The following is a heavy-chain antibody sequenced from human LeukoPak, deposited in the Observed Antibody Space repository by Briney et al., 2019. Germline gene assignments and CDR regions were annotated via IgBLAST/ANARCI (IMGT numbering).Heavy chain of an antibody. J-gene: IGHJ4*02. V-gene: IGHV3-74*01. CDR3: ARGTWALGYCSSTSCSQYFDY. CDR2: INSDGSST. Sequence: GGSLRLSCAASGFTFSSYWMHWVRQAPGKGLVWVSRINSDGSSTTYADSVKGRFTISKDNDKNTLYLQMNSLRAEDTAVYYCARGTWALGYCSSTSCSQYFDYWGQGTLVTVSS. D-gene: IGHD2-2*01. CDR1: GFTFSSYW.